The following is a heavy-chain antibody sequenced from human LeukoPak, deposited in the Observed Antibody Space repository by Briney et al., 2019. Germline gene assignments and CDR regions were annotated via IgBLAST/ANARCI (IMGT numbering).Heavy chain of an antibody. V-gene: IGHV3-30*18. Sequence: GRSLRLSCAASGFTFSSYGMHWVRQAPGKGLEWVAVISYDGSNKYYADSVKGRFTISRDNSKNTLYLQMNSLRAEDTAVYYCAKVIIHDEYYFDYWGQGTLVTVSS. J-gene: IGHJ4*02. D-gene: IGHD5-18*01. CDR1: GFTFSSYG. CDR3: AKVIIHDEYYFDY. CDR2: ISYDGSNK.